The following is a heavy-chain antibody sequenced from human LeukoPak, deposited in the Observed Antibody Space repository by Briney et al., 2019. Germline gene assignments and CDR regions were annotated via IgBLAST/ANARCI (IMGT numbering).Heavy chain of an antibody. Sequence: LRLSCAASGFTFSDYYMSWIRQHPGKGLEWIGYINYSGSAYYNPSLKSRITISVDTSNNHFSLKLRSVTAADTAVYSCARDQNYYDSSGLDYWGQGTLVTVSS. V-gene: IGHV4-31*02. D-gene: IGHD3-22*01. CDR2: INYSGSA. J-gene: IGHJ4*02. CDR3: ARDQNYYDSSGLDY. CDR1: GFTFSDYY.